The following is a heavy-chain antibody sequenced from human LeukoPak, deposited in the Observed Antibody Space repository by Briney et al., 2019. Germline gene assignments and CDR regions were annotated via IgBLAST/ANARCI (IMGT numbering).Heavy chain of an antibody. V-gene: IGHV3-48*02. Sequence: PGGSLRLSRAASGFTFSSYSMNSVRQAPGKGLEWVSFISSSSSTIYYADSVKSRFTISRDNAKNSLYLQMNSLRDEDTAVYYCARDEGVLLWFGELSHWFDPWGQGTLVTVSS. CDR3: ARDEGVLLWFGELSHWFDP. CDR1: GFTFSSYS. D-gene: IGHD3-10*01. CDR2: ISSSSSTI. J-gene: IGHJ5*02.